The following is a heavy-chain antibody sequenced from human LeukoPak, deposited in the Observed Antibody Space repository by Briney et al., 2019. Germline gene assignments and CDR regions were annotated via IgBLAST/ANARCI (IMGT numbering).Heavy chain of an antibody. CDR2: IWYDGSNK. CDR3: AKDPIEDSSGYYFDY. D-gene: IGHD3-22*01. CDR1: GFTFSSYG. V-gene: IGHV3-33*06. J-gene: IGHJ4*02. Sequence: GGSLRLSCAASGFTFSSYGMHWVRQAPGKGLEWVAVIWYDGSNKYYADSVKGRFTISRDNSKNTLYLQMNSLRAEYTAVYYCAKDPIEDSSGYYFDYWGQGTLVTVSS.